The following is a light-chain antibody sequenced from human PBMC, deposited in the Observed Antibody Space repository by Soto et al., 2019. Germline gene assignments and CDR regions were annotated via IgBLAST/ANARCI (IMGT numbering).Light chain of an antibody. CDR3: QQANSFPFT. Sequence: DLQMTQSPSSVSASVGDRVTITCRASQAIASWLAWYQQKPGKAPKLLIYRASSLQSGVPSRFSGSGSGTDFTLAISSLQAEDFATYYCQQANSFPFTFGPGTKVDIK. V-gene: IGKV1-12*01. J-gene: IGKJ3*01. CDR1: QAIASW. CDR2: RAS.